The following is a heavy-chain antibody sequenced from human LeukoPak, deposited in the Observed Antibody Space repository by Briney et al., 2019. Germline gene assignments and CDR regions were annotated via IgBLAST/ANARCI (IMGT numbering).Heavy chain of an antibody. CDR3: ARNYYDSSGYSTFDY. V-gene: IGHV1-69*06. J-gene: IGHJ4*02. CDR2: IIPIFGTA. CDR1: GGTFSSYA. D-gene: IGHD3-22*01. Sequence: SVKVSCKASGGTFSSYAISWVRQAPGQGLEWMGRIIPIFGTANYAQKFQGRVTITADKPTSTAYMELSSLRSEDTAVYYCARNYYDSSGYSTFDYWGQGTLVTVSS.